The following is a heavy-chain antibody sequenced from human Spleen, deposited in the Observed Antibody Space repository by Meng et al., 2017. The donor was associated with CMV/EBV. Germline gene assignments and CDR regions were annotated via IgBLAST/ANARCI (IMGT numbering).Heavy chain of an antibody. D-gene: IGHD5-18*01. CDR2: ISSSGSTI. CDR3: ARSNLRVTPLGYYFDY. Sequence: GESLKISCAASGFTFSSYEMNWVRQAPGKGLEWVSYISSSGSTIYYADSVKGRFTISRDNAKNSLYLQMNSLRAEDTAVYYCARSNLRVTPLGYYFDYWGQGTLVTVSS. J-gene: IGHJ4*02. CDR1: GFTFSSYE. V-gene: IGHV3-48*03.